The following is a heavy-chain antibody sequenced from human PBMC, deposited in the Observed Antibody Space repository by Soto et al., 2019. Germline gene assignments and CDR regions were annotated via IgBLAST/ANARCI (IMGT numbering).Heavy chain of an antibody. Sequence: KPSETLSLTCAVSGYSISSGNYWAWIRQPPGRGLEWIGSLYHIGSTHYNTSLKSRVTISVDTSKNHSSLELSSVTAADTAIYYCRSSTSCYDESCVDVWGQGTMVTVS. V-gene: IGHV4-38-2*01. D-gene: IGHD2-2*01. J-gene: IGHJ6*02. CDR3: RSSTSCYDESCVDV. CDR2: LYHIGST. CDR1: GYSISSGNY.